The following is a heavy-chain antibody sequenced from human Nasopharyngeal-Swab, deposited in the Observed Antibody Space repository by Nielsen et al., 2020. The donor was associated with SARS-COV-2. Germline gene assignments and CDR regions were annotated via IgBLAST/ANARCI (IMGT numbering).Heavy chain of an antibody. CDR2: FKNKVYSHTT. J-gene: IGHJ5*02. Sequence: GGSLRLSCAASGFIFSDYFIDWVRQAPGRGLEWVGRFKNKVYSHTTEYAASVTGRYTISRDDAKNSAFLQMNSLKIEDTAVYYCALIRGAAGSWGQGTLVTVHS. V-gene: IGHV3-72*01. D-gene: IGHD6-13*01. CDR1: GFIFSDYF. CDR3: ALIRGAAGS.